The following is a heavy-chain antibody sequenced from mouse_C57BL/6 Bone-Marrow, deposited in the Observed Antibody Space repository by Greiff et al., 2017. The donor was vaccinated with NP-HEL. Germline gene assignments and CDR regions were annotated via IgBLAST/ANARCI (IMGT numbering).Heavy chain of an antibody. D-gene: IGHD1-1*01. Sequence: EVKLMESGGDLVKPGGSLKLSCAASGFTFSSYGMSWVRQTPDKRLEWVATLSSGGSYTYYPDRVKGRFTISRDNAKNTLYLQMSSLKSEDTAMYYCARPDYYGRDYFDYWGQGTTLTVSS. V-gene: IGHV5-6*01. J-gene: IGHJ2*01. CDR1: GFTFSSYG. CDR3: ARPDYYGRDYFDY. CDR2: LSSGGSYT.